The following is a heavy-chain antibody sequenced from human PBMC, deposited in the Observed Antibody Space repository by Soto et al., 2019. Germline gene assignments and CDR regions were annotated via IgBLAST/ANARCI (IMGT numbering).Heavy chain of an antibody. Sequence: QVQLVESGGGVVQPGRSLRLSCAASGFTFSSYGMHWVRQAPGKGLEWVAVIWYDGSNKYYADSVKGRFTISRDNSKNTLYLQMNSLRAEDTAVYYCARDKPAGYFDYWGQGTLVTVSS. V-gene: IGHV3-33*01. CDR2: IWYDGSNK. CDR3: ARDKPAGYFDY. CDR1: GFTFSSYG. J-gene: IGHJ4*02.